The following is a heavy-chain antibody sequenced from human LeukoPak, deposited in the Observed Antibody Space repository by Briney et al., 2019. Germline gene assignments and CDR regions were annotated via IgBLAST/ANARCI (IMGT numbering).Heavy chain of an antibody. CDR1: GYTFTSYD. J-gene: IGHJ4*02. V-gene: IGHV1-2*02. CDR3: ARAGGYSSGWIDY. Sequence: GASVKVSCKASGYTFTSYDIIWVRQATGQGLEWMGWINPNSGGTYYAQKFQGRVTMTRDTSISTAYMELNRLTSDDTAVYYCARAGGYSSGWIDYWGQGTLVTVSS. D-gene: IGHD6-19*01. CDR2: INPNSGGT.